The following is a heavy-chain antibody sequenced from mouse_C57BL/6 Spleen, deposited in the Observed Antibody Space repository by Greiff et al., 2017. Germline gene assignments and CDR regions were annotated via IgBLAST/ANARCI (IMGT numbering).Heavy chain of an antibody. CDR2: IYPGDGDT. V-gene: IGHV1-82*01. J-gene: IGHJ2*01. CDR3: ARWDYGSSSYYFDY. Sequence: VKLMESGPELVKPGASVKISCKASGYAFSSSWMNWVKQRPGKGLEWIGRIYPGDGDTNYNGKFKGKATLTADKSSSTAYMQLSSLTSEDSAVYFCARWDYGSSSYYFDYWGQGTTLTVSS. CDR1: GYAFSSSW. D-gene: IGHD1-1*01.